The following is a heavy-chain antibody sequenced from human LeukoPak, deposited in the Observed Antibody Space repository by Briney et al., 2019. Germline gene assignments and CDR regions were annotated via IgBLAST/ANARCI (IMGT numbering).Heavy chain of an antibody. CDR3: ASRHSDGYFDY. Sequence: TGGSLRLSCAASGFTFDEYAMSWVRQLPGKGLEWVSGLNWNGDTTDYADSVRGRFTISRDNAKNSLYLQMNSLTAEDTAFYYCASRHSDGYFDYWGQRTLVTVSS. V-gene: IGHV3-20*04. D-gene: IGHD3-22*01. CDR2: LNWNGDTT. J-gene: IGHJ4*02. CDR1: GFTFDEYA.